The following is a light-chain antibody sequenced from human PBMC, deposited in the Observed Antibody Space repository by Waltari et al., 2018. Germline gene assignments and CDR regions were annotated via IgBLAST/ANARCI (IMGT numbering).Light chain of an antibody. Sequence: QSALTQPASVSGSPGQSITISCTGTNSDIGNYNYVSWDQQHPCKAPKLLMYGGSNRPSGVSERFTGSKSGNTASQTLSGDQAEDEADCSCCSYTTSGLYVFGTGTKVTVL. CDR2: GGS. J-gene: IGLJ1*01. CDR1: NSDIGNYNY. V-gene: IGLV2-14*03. CDR3: CSYTTSGLYV.